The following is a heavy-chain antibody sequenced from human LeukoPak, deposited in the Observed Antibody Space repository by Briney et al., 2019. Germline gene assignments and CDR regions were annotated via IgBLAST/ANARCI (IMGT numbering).Heavy chain of an antibody. CDR2: IKPDGSEK. CDR1: GFTFSSYW. CDR3: ARDHPDAFDI. Sequence: GGSLRLSCAVSGFTFSSYWMNWVRQAPGKGLEWVANIKPDGSEKNYVDSVKGRFTISRDNAKNSLYLQMNNLRVEDTAVYYCARDHPDAFDIWGQGTMVTVSS. V-gene: IGHV3-7*01. J-gene: IGHJ3*02.